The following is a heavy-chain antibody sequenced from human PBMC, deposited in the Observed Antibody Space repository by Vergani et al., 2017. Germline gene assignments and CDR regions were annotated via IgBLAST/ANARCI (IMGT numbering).Heavy chain of an antibody. CDR3: AKERGWSGYDSNYFDY. D-gene: IGHD5-12*01. Sequence: EVQLVESGGGLVQPGGSLRLSCAASGFTVSSNYAMSWVRQAPGKGLEWVSVISGSGGSTYYADSVKGRFTISRDNSKNTLYLQMNSLRAEDTAVYYCAKERGWSGYDSNYFDYWGQGTLVTVSS. J-gene: IGHJ4*02. CDR2: ISGSGGST. CDR1: GFTVSSNYA. V-gene: IGHV3-23*04.